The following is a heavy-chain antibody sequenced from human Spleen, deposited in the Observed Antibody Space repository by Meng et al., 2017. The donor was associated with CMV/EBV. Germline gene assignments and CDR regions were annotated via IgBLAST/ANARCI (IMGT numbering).Heavy chain of an antibody. CDR3: ARHCGGDCYPFFDY. CDR1: GFTVTTNY. V-gene: IGHV3-53*01. CDR2: IYTGGSR. J-gene: IGHJ4*02. D-gene: IGHD2-21*01. Sequence: GGSLRLSCAASGFTVTTNYMSWVRQAPGKGLEWVSVIYTGGSRHYADSVKGRFTISRDNSKNTVYLQMNSLRAKDTAVYYCARHCGGDCYPFFDYWGQGTLVTVSS.